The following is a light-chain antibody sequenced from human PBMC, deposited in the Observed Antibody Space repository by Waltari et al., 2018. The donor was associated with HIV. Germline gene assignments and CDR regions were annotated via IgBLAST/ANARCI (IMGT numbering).Light chain of an antibody. Sequence: EIVMTQSPATLSVSPGERATLSCRASQRVSSNLAWYQQKPGKAPRLLIYGASTSATGTPARCSGMGSETELTLTISSLQSEDFAVYDGQQYNNWPPLTFGGGTKVEIK. CDR3: QQYNNWPPLT. CDR2: GAS. V-gene: IGKV3-15*01. J-gene: IGKJ4*01. CDR1: QRVSSN.